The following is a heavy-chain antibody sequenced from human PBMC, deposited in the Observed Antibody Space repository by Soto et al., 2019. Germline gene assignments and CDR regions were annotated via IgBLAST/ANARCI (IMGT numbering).Heavy chain of an antibody. J-gene: IGHJ4*02. V-gene: IGHV4-4*02. CDR3: ASHVSYSSGWYMKDYFDY. Sequence: NPSETLSLTCAVSGGSISSSNWWSWVRQPPGKGLEWMGEIYHSGSTNYNPSLKSRVTISVDKSKNQFSLKLSSVTAADTAVYYCASHVSYSSGWYMKDYFDYWGQGTLVTVSS. CDR1: GGSISSSNW. CDR2: IYHSGST. D-gene: IGHD6-19*01.